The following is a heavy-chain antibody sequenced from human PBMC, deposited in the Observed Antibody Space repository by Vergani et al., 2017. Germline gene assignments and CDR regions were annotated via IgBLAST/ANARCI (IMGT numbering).Heavy chain of an antibody. Sequence: QVQLQESGPGLVKPSQTLSLTCTVSGGSISSGGYYWSWIRQHPGKGLEWIGYIYYSGSTYYNPSLKSRVTISVDTSKKQFSLKLSSVTAADTAVYYCASNPRGGYYDSSGYYYRTYYYYYYMDVWGKGTTVTVSS. D-gene: IGHD3-22*01. CDR1: GGSISSGGYY. CDR3: ASNPRGGYYDSSGYYYRTYYYYYYMDV. CDR2: IYYSGST. V-gene: IGHV4-31*03. J-gene: IGHJ6*03.